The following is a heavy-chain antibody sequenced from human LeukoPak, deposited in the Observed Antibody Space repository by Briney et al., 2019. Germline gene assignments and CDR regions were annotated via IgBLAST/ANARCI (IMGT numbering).Heavy chain of an antibody. CDR2: IYSGGST. CDR3: ARDGRYYGSGIDY. V-gene: IGHV3-53*01. Sequence: GGSLRLSCAASGFTFSDSYMSWIRQAPGKGLEWVSVIYSGGSTYYADSVKGRFTISRDNSKNTLYLQMNSLRAEDTAVYYCARDGRYYGSGIDYWGQGTLVTVSS. CDR1: GFTFSDSY. D-gene: IGHD3-10*01. J-gene: IGHJ4*02.